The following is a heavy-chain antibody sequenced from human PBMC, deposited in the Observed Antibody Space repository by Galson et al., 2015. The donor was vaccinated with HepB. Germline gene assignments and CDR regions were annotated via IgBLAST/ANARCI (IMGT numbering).Heavy chain of an antibody. V-gene: IGHV1-69*04. CDR3: ARDPYDSSGYYYNPSDY. CDR2: IIPILGIA. D-gene: IGHD3-22*01. Sequence: SVKVSCKASGGTFSGYTISWVRQAPGQGLEWMGRIIPILGIANYAQKFQGRVTITADKSTSTAYMELSSLRSEDTAVYYCARDPYDSSGYYYNPSDYWGQGTLVTVPS. CDR1: GGTFSGYT. J-gene: IGHJ4*02.